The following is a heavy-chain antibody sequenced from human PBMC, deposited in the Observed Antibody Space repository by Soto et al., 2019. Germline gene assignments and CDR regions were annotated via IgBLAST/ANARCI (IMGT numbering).Heavy chain of an antibody. CDR2: IYYSGST. Sequence: PSETLSLTCTVSGGSISSSSYYWGWIRQPPGKGLEKIGSIYYSGSTYYYPSLKCRVTISVVTSKNQFSLKLSSVTAADTAVYYCAGMVTTAFDIWGQGTMVTVSS. V-gene: IGHV4-39*01. D-gene: IGHD4-17*01. J-gene: IGHJ3*02. CDR1: GGSISSSSYY. CDR3: AGMVTTAFDI.